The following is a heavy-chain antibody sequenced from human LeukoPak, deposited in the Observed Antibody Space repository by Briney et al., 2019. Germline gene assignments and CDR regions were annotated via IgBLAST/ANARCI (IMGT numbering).Heavy chain of an antibody. Sequence: SSETLSLTCTVSGYSISSGYYWGWIRQPPGKGLEWIGSIYHSGRTYYNPSLKSRVTISVDTSKNQFSLKLSSVTAADTAVYYCARVKDYYDSSGYFDYWGQGTLVTVSS. J-gene: IGHJ4*02. CDR1: GYSISSGYY. CDR3: ARVKDYYDSSGYFDY. D-gene: IGHD3-22*01. CDR2: IYHSGRT. V-gene: IGHV4-38-2*02.